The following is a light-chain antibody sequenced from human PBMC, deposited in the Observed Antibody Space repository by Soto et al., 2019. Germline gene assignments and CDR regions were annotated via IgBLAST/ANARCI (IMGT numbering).Light chain of an antibody. Sequence: EIVMTQSPATLSMSPGERATLSCRASQTVLTNLAWYRQKPGQAPRLLIYGASTRATGVPVRFSGSGSGTEFTLTISRLEPEDFAVYYCQQYGSSPITFGQGTRLEIK. CDR2: GAS. CDR3: QQYGSSPIT. CDR1: QTVLTN. J-gene: IGKJ5*01. V-gene: IGKV3-20*01.